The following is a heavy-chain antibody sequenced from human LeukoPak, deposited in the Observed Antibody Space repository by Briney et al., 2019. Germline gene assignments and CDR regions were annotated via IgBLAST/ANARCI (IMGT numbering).Heavy chain of an antibody. Sequence: GGSLRLSCAASGFTFSSYGMPWVRQAPGKGLEWVAFIRYDGSNKYYADSVKGRFTISRDNSKNTLYLQMNSLRAEDTAVYYCAKDKVEVAAAGDYYYYMDVWGKGTTVTVSS. D-gene: IGHD6-13*01. CDR3: AKDKVEVAAAGDYYYYMDV. CDR2: IRYDGSNK. CDR1: GFTFSSYG. J-gene: IGHJ6*03. V-gene: IGHV3-30*02.